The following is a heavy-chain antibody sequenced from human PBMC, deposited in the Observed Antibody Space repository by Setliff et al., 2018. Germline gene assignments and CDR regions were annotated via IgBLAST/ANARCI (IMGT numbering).Heavy chain of an antibody. V-gene: IGHV3-7*01. J-gene: IGHJ4*02. CDR3: ARGGDYCGGECYIPPPDSY. CDR1: GFTFSNSW. Sequence: GGSLRLSCAASGFTFSNSWMNWVRRAPGKGLEWVAIIKQDGSEKYYVDSVKGRFTISRDNTRNSLYLQMNSLRPEDTAVYYCARGGDYCGGECYIPPPDSYWGQGTLVTVSS. CDR2: IKQDGSEK. D-gene: IGHD2-21*01.